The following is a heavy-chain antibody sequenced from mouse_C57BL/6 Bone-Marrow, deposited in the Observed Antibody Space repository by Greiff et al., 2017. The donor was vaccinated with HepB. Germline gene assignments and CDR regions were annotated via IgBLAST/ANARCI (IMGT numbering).Heavy chain of an antibody. Sequence: QVQLQQSGPGLVQPSQSLSITCTVSGFSLTSYGVHWVRQSPGKGLEWLGVIWSGGSTDYNAAFISRLSISKDNSKSQVFFKMNRLQADDTAIYYCARNSDGTFAYWGQGTLVTVSA. J-gene: IGHJ3*01. D-gene: IGHD3-3*01. CDR2: IWSGGST. CDR1: GFSLTSYG. V-gene: IGHV2-2*01. CDR3: ARNSDGTFAY.